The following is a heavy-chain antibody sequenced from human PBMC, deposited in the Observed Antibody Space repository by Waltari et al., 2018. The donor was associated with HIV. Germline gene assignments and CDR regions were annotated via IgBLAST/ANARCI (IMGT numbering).Heavy chain of an antibody. Sequence: QVQLQESGPGLVKPSETLSLTCTVSGGSVSSGGYYWTWIRQPPGKGLEWIGFMHDRGTTNSHASLKRRVTISIDVSKNQFSLKLTSVTAADTALYYCARDQDGSFLAYWGQGTLVTVSS. J-gene: IGHJ4*02. CDR3: ARDQDGSFLAY. CDR2: MHDRGTT. V-gene: IGHV4-61*08. D-gene: IGHD6-19*01. CDR1: GGSVSSGGYY.